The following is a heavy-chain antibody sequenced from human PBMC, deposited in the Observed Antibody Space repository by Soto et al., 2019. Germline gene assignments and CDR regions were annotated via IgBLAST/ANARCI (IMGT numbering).Heavy chain of an antibody. CDR1: GYSFTDYW. CDR2: IHPGDSET. V-gene: IGHV5-51*01. CDR3: ARVGSRNLSGYFLGY. J-gene: IGHJ4*02. D-gene: IGHD3-9*01. Sequence: PGESLKISCQGSGYSFTDYWIAWVRQMPGKGLEWVGIIHPGDSETKYSPSFQGQVTISADKSITTAYLQWRSLKTSDTAIYYCARVGSRNLSGYFLGYWGQGAQVTVSS.